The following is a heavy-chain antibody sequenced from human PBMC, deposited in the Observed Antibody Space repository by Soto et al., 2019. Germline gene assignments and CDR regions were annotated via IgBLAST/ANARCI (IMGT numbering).Heavy chain of an antibody. CDR2: IYWNDDK. V-gene: IGHV2-5*01. D-gene: IGHD1-26*01. Sequence: QITLKESGPTLVKPTQTLTLTCTFSGFSLSTSGVGVGWIRQPPGKALEWVALIYWNDDKRYSPSLRSRFTITKDSSKNQVVLTMTKMDPVDTVTYYCAHRRSGTFHFDYWGQGTLVTVSS. CDR3: AHRRSGTFHFDY. CDR1: GFSLSTSGVG. J-gene: IGHJ4*02.